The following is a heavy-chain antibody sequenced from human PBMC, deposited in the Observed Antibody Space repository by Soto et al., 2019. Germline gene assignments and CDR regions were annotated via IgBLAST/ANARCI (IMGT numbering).Heavy chain of an antibody. CDR3: AKVVCSSNCYDY. D-gene: IGHD2-2*01. CDR2: ISVSGGNT. CDR1: GFTLSTYA. Sequence: PGGSLRLSXAASGFTLSTYAMSWVRQAPGKGLEWVSSISVSGGNTYYADSVEGRFTISRDNSKNTLSLQMNSLGAEDTAIYYCAKVVCSSNCYDYWGQGTLVTV. V-gene: IGHV3-23*01. J-gene: IGHJ4*02.